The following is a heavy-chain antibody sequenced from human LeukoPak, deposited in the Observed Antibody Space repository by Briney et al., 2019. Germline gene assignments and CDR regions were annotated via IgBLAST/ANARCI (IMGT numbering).Heavy chain of an antibody. V-gene: IGHV4-34*01. CDR3: ATAPILRGEGGEHYKYGMDV. CDR2: IHHSGST. CDR1: VESVSGYY. J-gene: IGHJ6*02. Sequence: SETLSLTCAVYVESVSGYYWSWIRQPPGKGLEWIGEIHHSGSTNYNPSLKSRVTISADSFKNHFSLKLTSVTAADTAVYYCATAPILRGEGGEHYKYGMDVWGQGTTVIVSS. D-gene: IGHD2-2*02.